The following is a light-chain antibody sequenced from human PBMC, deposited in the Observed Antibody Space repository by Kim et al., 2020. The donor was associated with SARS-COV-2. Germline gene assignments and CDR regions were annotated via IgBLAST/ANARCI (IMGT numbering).Light chain of an antibody. CDR3: NSRDSSGNLWV. CDR2: GKN. V-gene: IGLV3-19*01. J-gene: IGLJ3*02. Sequence: ALGQTVRITCQGDSLRSYYASWYQQKPGQAPVLVIYGKNNRPSGIPDRFSGSSSGNTASLTITGAQAEDEADYYCNSRDSSGNLWVFGGETQMTVL. CDR1: SLRSYY.